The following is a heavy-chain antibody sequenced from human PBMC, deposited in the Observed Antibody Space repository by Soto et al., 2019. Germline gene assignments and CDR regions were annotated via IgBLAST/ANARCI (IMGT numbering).Heavy chain of an antibody. D-gene: IGHD1-26*01. CDR2: MNPGSGKT. CDR3: ARMALDGTLNWFDP. J-gene: IGHJ5*02. CDR1: GYTFINFD. V-gene: IGHV1-8*02. Sequence: ASVKVSCKASGYTFINFDISWVRQAAGQGLEWLGWMNPGSGKTGYASKFQGRVAMTRDASTGTSHLELSSLTSDDTAVYYCARMALDGTLNWFDPWGQGTLVTVSA.